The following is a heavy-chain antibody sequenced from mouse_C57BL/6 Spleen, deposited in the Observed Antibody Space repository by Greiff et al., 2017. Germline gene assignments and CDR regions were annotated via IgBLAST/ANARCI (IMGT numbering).Heavy chain of an antibody. D-gene: IGHD1-1*01. J-gene: IGHJ1*03. V-gene: IGHV1-18*01. Sequence: VQLKQSGPELVKPGASVKIPCKASGYTFTDYNMDWVKQSHGKSLEWIGDINPNNGGTIYNQKFKGKATLTVDKSSSAAYMELRSLTSEDTAVYYCARTPNYYGSSWDWYFDVWGTGTTVTVSS. CDR2: INPNNGGT. CDR1: GYTFTDYN. CDR3: ARTPNYYGSSWDWYFDV.